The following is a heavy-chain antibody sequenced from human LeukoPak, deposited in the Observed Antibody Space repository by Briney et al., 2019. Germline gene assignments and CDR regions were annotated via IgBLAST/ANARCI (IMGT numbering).Heavy chain of an antibody. V-gene: IGHV3-15*04. CDR1: GFTFSNAW. D-gene: IGHD2-21*02. Sequence: PGGSLRLSCAASGFTFSNAWMSWVRQAPGEGLEWVGRIESKTDGGTTDYAAPVKGRFTISRDDSKNTLYLQMNSLKTEDTAVYYCTTGTVVTVASDYWGQGTLVTVSS. CDR2: IESKTDGGTT. J-gene: IGHJ4*02. CDR3: TTGTVVTVASDY.